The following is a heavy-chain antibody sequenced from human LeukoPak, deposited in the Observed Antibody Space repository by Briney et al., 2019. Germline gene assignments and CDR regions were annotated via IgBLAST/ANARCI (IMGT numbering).Heavy chain of an antibody. Sequence: PGGSLRLSCAASGFTFSSYEMNWVRQAPGKGLEWVSYISSSGSTIYYADSVKGRFIISRDNAKNSLYLQMNSLRAEDTAVYYCARDNYDSSGYYFDWGQGTLVTVSS. CDR2: ISSSGSTI. D-gene: IGHD3-22*01. CDR1: GFTFSSYE. V-gene: IGHV3-48*03. J-gene: IGHJ4*02. CDR3: ARDNYDSSGYYFD.